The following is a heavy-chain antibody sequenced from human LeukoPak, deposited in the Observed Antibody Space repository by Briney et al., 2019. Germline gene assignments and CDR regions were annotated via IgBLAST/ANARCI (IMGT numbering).Heavy chain of an antibody. CDR2: IYYSGST. CDR1: GGSISGSSYY. Sequence: SETLSLTCTVSGGSISGSSYYWGWIRQPPGKGLEWIGSIYYSGSTYYNPSLKSRVTISVDTSKNQFSLKLSPVTAADTAVYYCARQVYYYDSSGLSWFDPWGQGTLVTVSS. V-gene: IGHV4-39*01. J-gene: IGHJ5*02. CDR3: ARQVYYYDSSGLSWFDP. D-gene: IGHD3-22*01.